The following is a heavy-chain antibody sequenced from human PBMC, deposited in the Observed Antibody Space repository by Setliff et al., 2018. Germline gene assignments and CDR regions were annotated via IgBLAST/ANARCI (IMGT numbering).Heavy chain of an antibody. CDR3: ARINFYVSSGYYYAPDY. CDR1: GYSLSSYY. CDR2: ISSYNDVT. J-gene: IGHJ4*02. V-gene: IGHV1-18*04. Sequence: GASVKVSCKASGYSLSSYYMHWVRQAPGQGLEWVGWISSYNDVTSYAQRFLGRVTVTTDTSTGTAYMELGSLTSDDTAIYYCARINFYVSSGYYYAPDYWGPGTLVTVSS. D-gene: IGHD3-22*01.